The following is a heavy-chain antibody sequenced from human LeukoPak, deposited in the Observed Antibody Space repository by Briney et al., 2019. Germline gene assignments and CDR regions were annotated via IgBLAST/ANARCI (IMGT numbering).Heavy chain of an antibody. CDR1: GFTFSSYA. D-gene: IGHD5-12*01. CDR3: ARDALALSGYEAN. J-gene: IGHJ4*02. Sequence: GGSLRLSCAASGFTFSSYAMHWVRQAPGKGLEWVSSISSSSSYIYYADSVKGRFTISRDNAKNSLYLQMNSLRAEDTAVYYCARDALALSGYEANWGQGTLVTVSS. V-gene: IGHV3-21*01. CDR2: ISSSSSYI.